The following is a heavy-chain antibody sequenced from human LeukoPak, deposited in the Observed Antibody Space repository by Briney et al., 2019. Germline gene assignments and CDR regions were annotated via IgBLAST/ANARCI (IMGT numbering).Heavy chain of an antibody. CDR3: AGPHVQWLVPYYFDY. D-gene: IGHD6-19*01. CDR2: ISYDGSNK. CDR1: GFTFSSYA. V-gene: IGHV3-30-3*01. Sequence: GRSLRLSCAASGFTFSSYAMHWVRQAPGKGLEWVAVISYDGSNKYYADSVKGRFTISRDNSKNTLYLQMNSLRAEDTAVYYCAGPHVQWLVPYYFDYWGQGTLVTVSS. J-gene: IGHJ4*02.